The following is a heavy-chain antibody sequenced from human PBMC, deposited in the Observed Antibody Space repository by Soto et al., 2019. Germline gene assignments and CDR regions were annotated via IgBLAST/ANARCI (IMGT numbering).Heavy chain of an antibody. CDR2: IYYSGST. CDR1: GGSISSGDYY. V-gene: IGHV4-30-4*01. D-gene: IGHD2-15*01. CDR3: AREIVVVVAATRWFDP. J-gene: IGHJ5*02. Sequence: SETLSLTCTVSGGSISSGDYYWSWIRQPPGKGLEWIGYIYYSGSTYYNPSLKSRVTISVDTSKNQFSLKLSPVTAADTAVYYCAREIVVVVAATRWFDPWGQGTLVTVSS.